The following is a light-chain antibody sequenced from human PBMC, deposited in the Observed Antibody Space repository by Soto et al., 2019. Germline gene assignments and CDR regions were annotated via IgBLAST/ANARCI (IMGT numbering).Light chain of an antibody. CDR2: DAS. CDR1: QDIRDD. J-gene: IGKJ4*01. Sequence: DIQMTQSPSSLSASEGDRVTITCLASQDIRDDLNWYQQKPGKAPTLLIYDASDVETGVPSRFSGSGSGTEFILTITSLQPEDLATYYCQQFHNLPLTFGGGTKVEIK. V-gene: IGKV1-33*01. CDR3: QQFHNLPLT.